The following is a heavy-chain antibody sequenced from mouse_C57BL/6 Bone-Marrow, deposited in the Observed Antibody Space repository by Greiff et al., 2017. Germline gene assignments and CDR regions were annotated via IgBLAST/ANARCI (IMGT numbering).Heavy chain of an antibody. CDR3: ASAWFAY. J-gene: IGHJ3*01. V-gene: IGHV1-76*01. CDR1: GYTFTDYY. CDR2: IYPGSGNT. Sequence: QVQLKESGAELVRPGASVKLSCKASGYTFTDYYINWVKQRPGQGLEWIARIYPGSGNTYYNEKFKGKATLTAEKSSSTAYMQLSSLTSEDSAVYFCASAWFAYWGQGTLVTVSA.